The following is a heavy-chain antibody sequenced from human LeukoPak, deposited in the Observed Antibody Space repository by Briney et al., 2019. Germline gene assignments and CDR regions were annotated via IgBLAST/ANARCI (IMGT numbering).Heavy chain of an antibody. J-gene: IGHJ4*02. CDR1: GGTFSSYA. CDR2: IIPIFGTA. V-gene: IGHV1-69*13. CDR3: ARTKSYDSSGYYSFDY. D-gene: IGHD3-22*01. Sequence: ASVKVSCKASGGTFSSYAISWVRQAPGQGLEWMGGIIPIFGTANYAQKFQGRVTITADESTSTAYMELSSLRPEDTAVYYCARTKSYDSSGYYSFDYWGQGTLVTVSS.